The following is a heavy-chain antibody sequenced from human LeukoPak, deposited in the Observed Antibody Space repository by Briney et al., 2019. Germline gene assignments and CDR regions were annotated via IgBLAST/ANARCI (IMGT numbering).Heavy chain of an antibody. J-gene: IGHJ4*02. D-gene: IGHD6-19*01. V-gene: IGHV1-69*05. CDR2: IIPIFGTA. Sequence: GSSVKVSCKASGGTFSSYAISWVRQAPGQGLEWMGRIIPIFGTANYAQKFQGRVTITTDESTNTAYMELSSLRSEDTAVYYCARGNWDSSGWYYDYWGQGTLVTVSS. CDR3: ARGNWDSSGWYYDY. CDR1: GGTFSSYA.